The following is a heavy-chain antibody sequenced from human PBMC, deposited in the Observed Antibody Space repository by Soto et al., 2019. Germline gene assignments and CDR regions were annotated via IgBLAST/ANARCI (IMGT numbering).Heavy chain of an antibody. Sequence: EVQLVESGGCLVQPGGSLRLSCAASGFTFSSYWMHWVRQAPGKGLVWVSRINSDGSSTSYADSVKGRFTISRDNAKNTLYLEMSSLRAEDTAVYYCARDRGWCGEVPFDYWGQGTLVTVSS. D-gene: IGHD3-10*01. CDR3: ARDRGWCGEVPFDY. CDR1: GFTFSSYW. J-gene: IGHJ4*02. CDR2: INSDGSST. V-gene: IGHV3-74*01.